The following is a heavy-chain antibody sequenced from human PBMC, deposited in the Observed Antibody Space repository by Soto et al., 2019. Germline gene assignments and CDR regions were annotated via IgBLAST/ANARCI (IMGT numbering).Heavy chain of an antibody. Sequence: QVQLQESGPGLVKPSQTLSLTCTVSGGSINSGDYYWSWIRQPPGKGLEWIGYIYYSGSTYYNPSLKSRVTISVDTSNNQFSLKLTSVTAADTAVYYCARYYYGSGSYQDYWGQGTLVTVSS. J-gene: IGHJ4*02. CDR2: IYYSGST. CDR3: ARYYYGSGSYQDY. CDR1: GGSINSGDYY. V-gene: IGHV4-30-4*01. D-gene: IGHD3-10*01.